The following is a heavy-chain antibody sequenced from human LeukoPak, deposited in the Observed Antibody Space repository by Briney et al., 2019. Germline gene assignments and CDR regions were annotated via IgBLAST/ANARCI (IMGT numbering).Heavy chain of an antibody. V-gene: IGHV3-21*04. CDR3: AKSGSYYGYYFDY. CDR2: ISSSSSYI. CDR1: GFTFSSYS. J-gene: IGHJ4*02. D-gene: IGHD1-26*01. Sequence: PGGSLRLSCAASGFTFSSYSMNWVRQAPGKGLEWVSSISSSSSYIYYADSVKGRFTISRDNSKNTLYLQMNSLRAEDTAVYYCAKSGSYYGYYFDYWGQGTLVTVSS.